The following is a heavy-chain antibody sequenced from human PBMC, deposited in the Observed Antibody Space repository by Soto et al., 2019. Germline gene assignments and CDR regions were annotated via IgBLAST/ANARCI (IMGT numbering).Heavy chain of an antibody. CDR2: INHSGST. V-gene: IGHV4-34*01. Sequence: SETLSLTCAVYGGSFSGYYWSWIRQPPGKGLEWIGEINHSGSTNYNPSLKSRVTISVDTSKNQFSLKLSSVTAADTAVYYCARTSGYYYVYYGMDVWGQGSTVTGSS. CDR1: GGSFSGYY. CDR3: ARTSGYYYVYYGMDV. D-gene: IGHD3-22*01. J-gene: IGHJ6*02.